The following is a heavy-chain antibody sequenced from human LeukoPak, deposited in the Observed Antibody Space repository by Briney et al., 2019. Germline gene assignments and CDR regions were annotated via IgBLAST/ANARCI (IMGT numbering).Heavy chain of an antibody. Sequence: GESLKISCKGSGYSFTSYWIGWVRQMPGKGLEWMGIIYPGDSDTRYSPSFQGQVTISADKSISTAYLQWSSLKASDTAMYYCARYCSRTSCQGYDAFDIWGQGTMVTVSS. CDR1: GYSFTSYW. D-gene: IGHD2-2*01. V-gene: IGHV5-51*01. J-gene: IGHJ3*02. CDR3: ARYCSRTSCQGYDAFDI. CDR2: IYPGDSDT.